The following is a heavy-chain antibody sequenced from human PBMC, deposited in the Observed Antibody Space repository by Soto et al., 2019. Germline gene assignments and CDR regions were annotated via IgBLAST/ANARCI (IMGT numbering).Heavy chain of an antibody. CDR3: AKAREDYYYGMDV. CDR1: GFTFSSYG. V-gene: IGHV3-30*18. CDR2: ISYDGSNK. J-gene: IGHJ6*02. Sequence: VGSLRLSCAASGFTFSSYGMHWVRQAPGKGLEWVAVISYDGSNKYYADSVKGRFTISRDNSKNTLYLQMNSLRAEDTAVYYCAKAREDYYYGMDVWGQGTTVTVSS. D-gene: IGHD1-26*01.